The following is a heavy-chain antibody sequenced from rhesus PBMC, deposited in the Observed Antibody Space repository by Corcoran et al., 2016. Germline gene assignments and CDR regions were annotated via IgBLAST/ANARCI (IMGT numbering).Heavy chain of an antibody. CDR1: GYIFTAHY. V-gene: IGHV1S2*01. J-gene: IGHJ6*01. D-gene: IGHD6-43*01. Sequence: QVQLVQSGAEATTPGSSVKQSCQASGYIFTAHYLHEVRQAPRKRLQWVGWISPFSGKTKYAQKFQGRVTMTRDTSTNTAYMERSSLRSEDTAMYYCAREGISSATGGLDSWGQGVVVTVSS. CDR2: ISPFSGKT. CDR3: AREGISSATGGLDS.